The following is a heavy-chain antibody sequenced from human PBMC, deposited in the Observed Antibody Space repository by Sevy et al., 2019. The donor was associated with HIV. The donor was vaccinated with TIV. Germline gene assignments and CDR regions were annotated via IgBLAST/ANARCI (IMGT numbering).Heavy chain of an antibody. V-gene: IGHV3-13*01. CDR1: GFTFSSYD. CDR2: IGTAGDT. J-gene: IGHJ6*02. CDR3: ARGGRSVVVPAAHYYDYGMDV. D-gene: IGHD2-2*01. Sequence: GGSLRLSCAASGFTFSSYDLHWVRQATGKGLEWVSAIGTAGDTYYPGSVKGRFTISRENAKNSLYLQMNSLRAGDTAVYYCARGGRSVVVPAAHYYDYGMDVWGQGTTVTVSS.